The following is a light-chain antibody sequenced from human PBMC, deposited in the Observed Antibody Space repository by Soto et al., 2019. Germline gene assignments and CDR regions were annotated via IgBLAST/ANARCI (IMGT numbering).Light chain of an antibody. V-gene: IGLV2-14*01. CDR1: SSDVGGYNY. J-gene: IGLJ3*02. CDR3: SSYTSSSTWM. CDR2: EVT. Sequence: QSALTQPASVSGSPGQSITISCTGTSSDVGGYNYVSWYQRHPGKAPKLMIYEVTKRPSGVSLRFSGSRSGNTASLTISGLQADDEADYYCSSYTSSSTWMFGGGTKVTVL.